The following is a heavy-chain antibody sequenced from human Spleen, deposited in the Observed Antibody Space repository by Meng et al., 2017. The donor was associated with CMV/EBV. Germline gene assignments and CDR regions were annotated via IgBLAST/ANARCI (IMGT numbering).Heavy chain of an antibody. CDR1: GFTFRSYD. CDR2: IWYDGSNK. CDR3: AKDSGSSGYYPHYFDY. J-gene: IGHJ4*02. V-gene: IGHV3-33*06. D-gene: IGHD3-22*01. Sequence: GESLKISCAASGFTFRSYDMHWVRQAPGKGLEWVAVIWYDGSNKYYADSVKGRFTISRDNSKNTLYLQMNSLRAEDTAVYYCAKDSGSSGYYPHYFDYWGQGTLVTVSS.